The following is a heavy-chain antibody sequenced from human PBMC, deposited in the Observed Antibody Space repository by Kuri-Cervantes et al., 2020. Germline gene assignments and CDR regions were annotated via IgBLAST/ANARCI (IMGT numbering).Heavy chain of an antibody. J-gene: IGHJ6*02. V-gene: IGHV3-11*04. Sequence: GESLKISCAASGFTFSDYYMSWIRQAPGKGLEWVSYISSSGSTIYYADSVKGRFTISRDNAKNSLYLQMNSLTAEDTAVYYCARDRTYTMDVWGQGTTVTVSS. CDR1: GFTFSDYY. CDR3: ARDRTYTMDV. D-gene: IGHD2-2*01. CDR2: ISSSGSTI.